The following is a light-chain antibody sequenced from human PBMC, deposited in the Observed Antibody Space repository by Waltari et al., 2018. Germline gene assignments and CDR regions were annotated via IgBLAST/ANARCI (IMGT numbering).Light chain of an antibody. Sequence: IHLTQSHPSLSPSLEDKFTIPCRASQGITTSLVWYQQKPGKAPKLLIYAASILQSGVPSRFSGSGSGTDFTLSISGLQSDDFAIYYCQQSDSYPFTFGPGTRVD. CDR2: AAS. CDR1: QGITTS. V-gene: IGKV1-13*02. J-gene: IGKJ3*01. CDR3: QQSDSYPFT.